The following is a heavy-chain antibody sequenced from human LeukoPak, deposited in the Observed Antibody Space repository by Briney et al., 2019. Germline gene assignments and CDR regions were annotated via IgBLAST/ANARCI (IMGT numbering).Heavy chain of an antibody. CDR2: ISWNSGSI. D-gene: IGHD3-10*01. CDR1: GFTFDDYA. Sequence: GGSLRLSCAASGFTFDDYAMHWVRQAPGKGLEWVSGISWNSGSIGYADSVKGRFTISRDNAKNSLYLQMNSLRAEDTAVYYCARPLWFGESYYMDVWGKETTVTVSS. V-gene: IGHV3-9*01. J-gene: IGHJ6*03. CDR3: ARPLWFGESYYMDV.